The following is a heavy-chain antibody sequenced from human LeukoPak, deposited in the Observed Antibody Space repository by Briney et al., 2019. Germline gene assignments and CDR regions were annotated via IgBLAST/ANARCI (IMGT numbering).Heavy chain of an antibody. J-gene: IGHJ1*01. Sequence: PGGSLRLSCTVSGFTLSSYEMSWIRQAPGKGLEWVSSIDYDGGSGRYADSVKGRFTISRDNSNNTLFLHLNSLRGEDTAVYYCTRNSGWYGLSWGQGTLVTVSS. D-gene: IGHD6-19*01. CDR1: GFTLSSYE. CDR3: TRNSGWYGLS. CDR2: IDYDGGSG. V-gene: IGHV3-23*01.